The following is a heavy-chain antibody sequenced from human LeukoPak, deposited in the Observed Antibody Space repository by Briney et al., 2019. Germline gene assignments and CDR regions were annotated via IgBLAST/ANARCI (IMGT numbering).Heavy chain of an antibody. Sequence: PGGSLRPSCVASGFTLSNHAMHWVRQGPGKGLEYVSAISLTGDSTYYANSVKGRFTISRDDSKNTLYLQMGSLRTEDMAVYYCARSYASGIHYMDVWGKGSTVTVSS. D-gene: IGHD3-10*01. CDR1: GFTLSNHA. J-gene: IGHJ6*03. CDR2: ISLTGDST. V-gene: IGHV3-64*01. CDR3: ARSYASGIHYMDV.